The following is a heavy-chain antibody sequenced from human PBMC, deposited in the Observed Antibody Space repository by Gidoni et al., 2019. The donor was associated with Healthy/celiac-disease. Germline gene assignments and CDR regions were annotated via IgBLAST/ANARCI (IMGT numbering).Heavy chain of an antibody. D-gene: IGHD5-12*01. CDR1: GGSFSGYY. CDR2: INHSGST. CDR3: ARGWLQPVDY. J-gene: IGHJ4*02. Sequence: QVQLQQWGAGLLKPSETLSLTCAVYGGSFSGYYWSWIRQPPGKGLEWIGEINHSGSTNYNPSLKSRVTISVDTSKNQFSLKLSSVTAADTAVYYCARGWLQPVDYWGQGTLVTVSS. V-gene: IGHV4-34*01.